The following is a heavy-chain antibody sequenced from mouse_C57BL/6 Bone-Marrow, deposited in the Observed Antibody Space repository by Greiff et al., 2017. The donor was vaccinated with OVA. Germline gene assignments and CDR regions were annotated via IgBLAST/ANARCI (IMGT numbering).Heavy chain of an antibody. J-gene: IGHJ1*03. CDR3: DPYYYGSSWYFDV. CDR2: IYPGDGDT. D-gene: IGHD1-1*01. CDR1: GYAFSSSW. Sequence: QVQLQQSGPELVKPGASVKISCKASGYAFSSSWMNWVKQRPGKGLEWIGRIYPGDGDTNYNGKFKGKATLTADKSSSTAYMQLSSLTSEDSAVYFCDPYYYGSSWYFDVWGTGTTVTVAS. V-gene: IGHV1-82*01.